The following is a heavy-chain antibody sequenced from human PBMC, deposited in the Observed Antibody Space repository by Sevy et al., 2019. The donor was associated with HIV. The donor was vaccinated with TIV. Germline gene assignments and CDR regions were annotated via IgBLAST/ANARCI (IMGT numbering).Heavy chain of an antibody. Sequence: SETLSLTCSVSGASVSSGSFFWTWIRQAPGKGLEWIGYIYYSGSTNYNPSLKSRVTFSVDTSKNQFSLKLRSVTAAGWAVQYGAGDQAESSSPGGLDSRGPGHLVPGSS. D-gene: IGHD6-6*01. CDR2: IYYSGST. V-gene: IGHV4-61*01. CDR1: GASVSSGSFF. J-gene: IGHJ4*02. CDR3: AGDQAESSSPGGLDS.